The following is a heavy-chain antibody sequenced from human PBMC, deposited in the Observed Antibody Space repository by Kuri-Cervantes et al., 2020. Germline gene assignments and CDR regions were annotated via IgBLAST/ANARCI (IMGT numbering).Heavy chain of an antibody. CDR2: IYHSGST. D-gene: IGHD1-26*01. CDR3: ARGRVGAIYFDY. Sequence: SETLSLTCTVSGVSVSTGTYYWSWIRQPPGKGLEWIGSIYHSGSTYYNPSLKSRVTISVDTSKNQFSLKLSSVTAADTAVYYCARGRVGAIYFDYWGQGTLVTVSS. V-gene: IGHV4-39*07. J-gene: IGHJ4*02. CDR1: GVSVSTGTYY.